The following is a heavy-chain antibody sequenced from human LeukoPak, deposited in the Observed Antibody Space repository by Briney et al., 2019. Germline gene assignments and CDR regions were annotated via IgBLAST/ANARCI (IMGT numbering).Heavy chain of an antibody. V-gene: IGHV3-30*18. D-gene: IGHD3-10*01. CDR2: ISYDGSNK. Sequence: GGSLRLSCAASGFTFSSYGMHWVRQAPGKGLEWVAVISYDGSNKYYADSVKGRFTISRDNSKNTLYLQMNSLRAEDTAVYYCAKDRETVVRGVIHYYYGTDVWGQGTTVTVSS. CDR1: GFTFSSYG. J-gene: IGHJ6*02. CDR3: AKDRETVVRGVIHYYYGTDV.